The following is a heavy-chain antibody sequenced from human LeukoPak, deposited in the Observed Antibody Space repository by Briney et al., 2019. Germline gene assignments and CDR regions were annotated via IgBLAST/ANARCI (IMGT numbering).Heavy chain of an antibody. V-gene: IGHV3-74*01. Sequence: PGGSLRLSCAASGFTFSSYWMHWVRQAPGKGVVWVSRIRGDGGTTSYADSVKGRFTVSRDNAKNSLYLQMNSLRAEDTAVYYCARGGAGVRQGRFDYWGPGTLVTVSS. CDR1: GFTFSSYW. CDR2: IRGDGGTT. D-gene: IGHD4-23*01. CDR3: ARGGAGVRQGRFDY. J-gene: IGHJ4*02.